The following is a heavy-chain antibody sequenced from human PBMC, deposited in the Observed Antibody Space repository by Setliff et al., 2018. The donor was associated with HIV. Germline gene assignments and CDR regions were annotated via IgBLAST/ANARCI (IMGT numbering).Heavy chain of an antibody. CDR3: ARDRVESFWDGELKYMDV. CDR2: ISYDRFDK. V-gene: IGHV3-30*04. CDR1: GFPFSSYA. D-gene: IGHD3-10*01. J-gene: IGHJ6*03. Sequence: PGGSLRLSCAASGFPFSSYAMHWVRQAPGKGLEWVALISYDRFDKYYADSVKGRFTIFRDNSKNTLYLQMNSLRAEDTAVYYCARDRVESFWDGELKYMDVWGKGTTVTVSS.